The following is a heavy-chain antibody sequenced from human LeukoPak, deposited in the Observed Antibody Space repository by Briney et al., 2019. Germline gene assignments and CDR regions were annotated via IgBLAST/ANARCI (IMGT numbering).Heavy chain of an antibody. J-gene: IGHJ4*02. CDR2: INHSGST. CDR3: ARAGWYDYVWGSYRYPTYFDY. D-gene: IGHD3-16*02. V-gene: IGHV4-34*01. CDR1: GGSFSGYY. Sequence: SETLSLTCAVYGGSFSGYYWSWIRQPPGKGLEWIGEINHSGSTNYNPSLKSRVTISVDTSKNQFSLKLSSVTAADTAVYYCARAGWYDYVWGSYRYPTYFDYWGQGTLVTVSS.